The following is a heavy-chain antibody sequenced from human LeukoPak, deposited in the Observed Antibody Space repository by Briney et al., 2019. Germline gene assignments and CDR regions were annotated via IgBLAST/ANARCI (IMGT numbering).Heavy chain of an antibody. CDR1: GYTFTSYG. J-gene: IGHJ5*02. V-gene: IGHV1-18*01. CDR3: ARAVVVVAATGFGP. CDR2: ISAYNGNT. D-gene: IGHD2-15*01. Sequence: ASVKVSSKASGYTFTSYGISWVRQAPGQGLEWMGWISAYNGNTNYAQKLQGRVTMTTDTSTSTAYMELRSLRSDDTAVYYCARAVVVVAATGFGPWGQGTLDTVSS.